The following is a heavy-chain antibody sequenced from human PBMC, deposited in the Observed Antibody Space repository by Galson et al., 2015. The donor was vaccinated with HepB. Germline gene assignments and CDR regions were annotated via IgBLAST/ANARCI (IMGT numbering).Heavy chain of an antibody. CDR1: GFTVSSNY. J-gene: IGHJ4*02. CDR2: IYSGGST. D-gene: IGHD5-18*01. Sequence: SLRLSCAASGFTVSSNYMSWVRQAPGKGLEWVSVIYSGGSTYYADSVKGRFTISRHNSKNTLYLQMNSLRAEDTAVYYCARDSRYSYGYPYYWGQGTLVTVSS. V-gene: IGHV3-53*04. CDR3: ARDSRYSYGYPYY.